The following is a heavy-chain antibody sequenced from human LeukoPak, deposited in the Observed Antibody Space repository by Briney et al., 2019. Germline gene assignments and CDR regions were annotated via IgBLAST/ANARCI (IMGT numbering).Heavy chain of an antibody. J-gene: IGHJ4*02. V-gene: IGHV3-48*03. CDR1: GFSFSNYE. CDR2: ISSSGTTM. D-gene: IGHD2-2*01. Sequence: GGSLRLSCVASGFSFSNYEMNWVRQAPGKGPEWVSYISSSGTTMYYADPVQGRFTISRDDAKKSVSLQMDSLRAEDTAVYYCARDSLAYFDHWGQGILVTVSS. CDR3: ARDSLAYFDH.